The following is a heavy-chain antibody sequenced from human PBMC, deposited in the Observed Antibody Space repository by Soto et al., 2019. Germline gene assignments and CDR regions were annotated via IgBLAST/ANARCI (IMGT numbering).Heavy chain of an antibody. Sequence: SETLSLTCAVYGGSFSGYYWSWIRRPPGKGLEWIGEINHSGSTNYNPSLKSRVTISVDTSKNQFSLKLSSVTAADTAVYYCTRASVFGVVIIDYFDYWGQGTLVTVSS. D-gene: IGHD3-3*01. CDR3: TRASVFGVVIIDYFDY. CDR1: GGSFSGYY. J-gene: IGHJ4*02. CDR2: INHSGST. V-gene: IGHV4-34*01.